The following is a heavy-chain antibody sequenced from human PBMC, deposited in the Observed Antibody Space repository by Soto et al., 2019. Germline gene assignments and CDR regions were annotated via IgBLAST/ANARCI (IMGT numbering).Heavy chain of an antibody. CDR1: GFTFSSYA. D-gene: IGHD6-19*01. Sequence: QVQLVESGGGVVQPGRSLRLSCAASGFTFSSYAVHWVRQAPGKGLEWVAVISYDGSEKYYADSVEGRFTISRDNSKNTLYLQMNSLRVEDAAVYYCANSIAVPGPFYGMDVWGQGTTVTVSS. CDR3: ANSIAVPGPFYGMDV. J-gene: IGHJ6*02. CDR2: ISYDGSEK. V-gene: IGHV3-30-3*01.